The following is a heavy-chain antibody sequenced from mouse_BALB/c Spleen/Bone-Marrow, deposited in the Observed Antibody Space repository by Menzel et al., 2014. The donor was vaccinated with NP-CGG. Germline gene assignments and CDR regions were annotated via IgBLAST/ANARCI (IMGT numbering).Heavy chain of an antibody. Sequence: LQQPGSELVRPGASVKLSCKASGYTFTSYWMHWVKQRHGQGLEWIGNIYPGSGSTNYDEKFKSKGTLTVDTSSSTAYMHLSSLTSEDSAAYYCTRGGTTAFDYWGQGTTLTVSS. J-gene: IGHJ2*01. CDR1: GYTFTSYW. CDR3: TRGGTTAFDY. D-gene: IGHD1-2*01. CDR2: IYPGSGST. V-gene: IGHV1S22*01.